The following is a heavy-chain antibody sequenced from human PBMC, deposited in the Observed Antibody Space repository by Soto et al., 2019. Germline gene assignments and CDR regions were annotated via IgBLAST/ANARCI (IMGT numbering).Heavy chain of an antibody. D-gene: IGHD4-17*01. Sequence: GASVTFSCTASGFTFTSSAVRWVRPARGQRLEWIGWIVVGSGNTNYAQKFQGQVIISADKSISTAYLQWSSLKASDTAMYYCGRHVGDLHQYNRFAPWGQGTLVTVSS. CDR2: IVVGSGNT. CDR3: GRHVGDLHQYNRFAP. J-gene: IGHJ5*02. V-gene: IGHV1-58*01. CDR1: GFTFTSSA.